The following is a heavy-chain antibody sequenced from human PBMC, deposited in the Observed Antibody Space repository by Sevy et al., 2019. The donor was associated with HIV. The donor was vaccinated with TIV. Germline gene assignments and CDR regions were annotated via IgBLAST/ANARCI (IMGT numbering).Heavy chain of an antibody. CDR2: ISSRDYFI. CDR1: GFTFSDYY. CDR3: ARVRYTYGNFFFDY. J-gene: IGHJ4*02. D-gene: IGHD5-18*01. Sequence: RGSLRLSCTASGFTFSDYYMSWIRQAPGKGLEWISYISSRDYFIYYADSVKGRFTISRDNAKNSMFLHMSSLRAEDTALYYCARVRYTYGNFFFDYWGQGTLVTVSS. V-gene: IGHV3-11*01.